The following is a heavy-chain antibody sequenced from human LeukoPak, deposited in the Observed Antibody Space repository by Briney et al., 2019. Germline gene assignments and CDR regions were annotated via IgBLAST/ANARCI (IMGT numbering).Heavy chain of an antibody. D-gene: IGHD3-9*01. CDR1: GYTFTSYG. CDR2: ISAYNGNT. CDR3: ARDSLVRYFVTYNWFDP. V-gene: IGHV1-18*01. J-gene: IGHJ5*02. Sequence: ASVKVSCKASGYTFTSYGISWVRQAPGQGLEWMGWISAYNGNTNYAQNLQGRVTMTTDTSTSTAYMELRSLRSDDTAVYYCARDSLVRYFVTYNWFDPWGQETLVTVSS.